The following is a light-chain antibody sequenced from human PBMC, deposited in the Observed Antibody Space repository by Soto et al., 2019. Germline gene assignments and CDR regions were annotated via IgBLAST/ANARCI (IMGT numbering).Light chain of an antibody. CDR2: GAS. V-gene: IGKV3-15*01. Sequence: EIVMTQSPATLSVSPGERATLSCMASQTVSVNLAWYQQKPGQAPRLLIYGASTRATGVPARFSGSGSGTEFTLTISSLQSEDFAVYYCQQYNDWPPFTFGPGTRVDIK. CDR3: QQYNDWPPFT. CDR1: QTVSVN. J-gene: IGKJ3*01.